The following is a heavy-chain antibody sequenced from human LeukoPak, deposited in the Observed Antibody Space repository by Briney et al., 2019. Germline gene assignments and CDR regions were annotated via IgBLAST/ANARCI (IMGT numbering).Heavy chain of an antibody. D-gene: IGHD3-3*01. V-gene: IGHV3-7*01. CDR2: IKQDGSEK. CDR1: GFTFSSYW. Sequence: GGSLRLSCAASGFTFSSYWMSWVRQAPGKGLEWVANIKQDGSEKYYMDSVKGRFTISRDNAKNSLYLQMNSLRAEDTAVYYCAREAASDFWSGYPYFDYWGQGTLVTVSS. CDR3: AREAASDFWSGYPYFDY. J-gene: IGHJ4*02.